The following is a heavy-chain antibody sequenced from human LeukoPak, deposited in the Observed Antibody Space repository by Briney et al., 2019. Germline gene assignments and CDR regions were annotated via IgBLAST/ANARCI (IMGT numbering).Heavy chain of an antibody. CDR1: GGSISSSSYY. CDR2: IYYGGST. J-gene: IGHJ4*02. CDR3: ARTYNWNYGLNFGC. D-gene: IGHD1-7*01. Sequence: SETLSLTCTVSGGSISSSSYYWGWIRQPPGKGLGWIGNIYYGGSTYYNPSLKSRVTISVDASNNEFSLKLSSVTAADTAMYFCARTYNWNYGLNFGCWGQGTLVTVSS. V-gene: IGHV4-39*01.